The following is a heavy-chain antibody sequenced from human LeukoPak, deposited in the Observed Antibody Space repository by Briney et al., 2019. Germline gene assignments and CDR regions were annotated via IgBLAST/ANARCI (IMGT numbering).Heavy chain of an antibody. D-gene: IGHD3-16*02. CDR3: ARDSRDYDYVWGSYRGYFDY. Sequence: PGGSLRLSCAASGFTFSSYAMSWVRQAPGKGLEWVSVIYSGGSTYYADSVKGRFTISRDNSKNTLYLQMNSLRAEDTAVYYCARDSRDYDYVWGSYRGYFDYWGQGTLVTVSS. CDR2: IYSGGST. J-gene: IGHJ4*02. V-gene: IGHV3-66*01. CDR1: GFTFSSYA.